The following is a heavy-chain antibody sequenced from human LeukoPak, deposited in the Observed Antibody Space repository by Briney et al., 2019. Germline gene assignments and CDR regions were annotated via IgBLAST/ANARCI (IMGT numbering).Heavy chain of an antibody. CDR3: ARGYCSTTRCYEVNFDY. V-gene: IGHV4-39*01. Sequence: SETLSLTCIVSGGSLNSPNYYWGWIRQPPGKGLEWIGTIYYSGTTYYNPSLKSRLTISVDTSKSQFSLKLNSVTAADTAVYYCARGYCSTTRCYEVNFDYWGQGTLVTVSS. CDR1: GGSLNSPNYY. D-gene: IGHD2-2*01. J-gene: IGHJ4*02. CDR2: IYYSGTT.